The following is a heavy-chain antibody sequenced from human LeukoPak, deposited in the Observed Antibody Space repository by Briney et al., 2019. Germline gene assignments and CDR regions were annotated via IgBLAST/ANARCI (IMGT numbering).Heavy chain of an antibody. V-gene: IGHV1-8*01. J-gene: IGHJ6*02. CDR3: VRGRDYYYGLDV. Sequence: ASVKVSCKTSGYTFTRYDIDWVRQAPGQGLEYMGWMNPNSGVTTNAKKFQGRVSMTRDTSTTTAYMEVRGLRSDDTAVYYCVRGRDYYYGLDVWGQGTTVIVSS. CDR2: MNPNSGVT. CDR1: GYTFTRYD.